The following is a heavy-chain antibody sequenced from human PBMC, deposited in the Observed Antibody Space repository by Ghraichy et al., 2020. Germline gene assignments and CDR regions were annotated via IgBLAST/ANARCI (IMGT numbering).Heavy chain of an antibody. CDR3: ARADYYDSRAIGD. D-gene: IGHD3-22*01. CDR1: GGSISSGSYY. J-gene: IGHJ4*02. Sequence: SETLSLTCTVSGGSISSGSYYWSWIRQPAGKGLEWIGRIYTSGSTNYNPSLKSRVTISVDTSKNQFSLKLSSVTAADTAVYYCARADYYDSRAIGDWGQGTLVTVSS. V-gene: IGHV4-61*02. CDR2: IYTSGST.